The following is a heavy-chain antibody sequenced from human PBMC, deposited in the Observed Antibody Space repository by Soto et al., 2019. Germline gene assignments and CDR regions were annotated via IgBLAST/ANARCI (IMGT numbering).Heavy chain of an antibody. V-gene: IGHV4-31*03. CDR3: ARVPPYYYMDV. Sequence: SETLSLTCTVSGGSISSGGYYWSWIRQHPGKGLEWIGYIYYSGSTYYNPSLKSRVTISVDTSKNQFSLKLSSVTATDTAVYYCARVPPYYYMDVWGKGTTVTVSS. CDR2: IYYSGST. J-gene: IGHJ6*03. CDR1: GGSISSGGYY.